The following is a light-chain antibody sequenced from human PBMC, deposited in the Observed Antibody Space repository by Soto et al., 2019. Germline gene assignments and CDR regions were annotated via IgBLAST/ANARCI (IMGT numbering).Light chain of an antibody. CDR3: QQYDNYPLT. CDR2: DAS. J-gene: IGKJ4*01. V-gene: IGKV1-5*01. Sequence: DIQMTQSPSTLSASVGYRFTITCRASQSINNWLAWYQQKPGKAPKFLIYDASNLESGVPSRFSGSASGTEFTLTISSLQPDDFATYYCQQYDNYPLTFGGGTKVDIK. CDR1: QSINNW.